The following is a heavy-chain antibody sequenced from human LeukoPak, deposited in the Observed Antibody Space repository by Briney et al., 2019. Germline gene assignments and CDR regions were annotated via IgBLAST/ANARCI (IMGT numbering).Heavy chain of an antibody. V-gene: IGHV3-21*01. J-gene: IGHJ6*04. CDR1: GFTFSSHS. CDR2: ITSSSSYI. D-gene: IGHD3-10*02. CDR3: AELGITMIGGV. Sequence: GGSLRLSCAASGFTFSSHSMNWVRQAPGKGLEWVSSITSSSSYIYYADSVKGRFTISRDNAKNSLYLQMNSLRAEDTAVYYCAELGITMIGGVWGKGTTVTISS.